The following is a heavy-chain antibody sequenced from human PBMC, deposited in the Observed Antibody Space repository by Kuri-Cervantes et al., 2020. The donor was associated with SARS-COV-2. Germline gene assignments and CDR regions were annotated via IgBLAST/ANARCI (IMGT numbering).Heavy chain of an antibody. V-gene: IGHV2-70*04. CDR2: IDWDDDK. CDR1: GFSLSTSGMR. Sequence: SGPTLVKPTQTLTLTCTFSGFSLSTSGMRVSWIRRPPGKALEWLARIDWDDDKFYSTSLKTRLTISKDTSKNQVVLTMTNMDPVDTATYYCARHGFGSGSFFFWYFDLWGRGTLVTVSS. J-gene: IGHJ2*01. CDR3: ARHGFGSGSFFFWYFDL. D-gene: IGHD3-10*01.